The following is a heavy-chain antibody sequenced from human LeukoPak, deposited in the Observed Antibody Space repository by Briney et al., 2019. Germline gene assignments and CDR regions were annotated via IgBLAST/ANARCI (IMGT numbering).Heavy chain of an antibody. CDR2: ISIFNANT. J-gene: IGHJ4*02. D-gene: IGHD2-21*01. CDR3: ARGVISPLDY. V-gene: IGHV1-18*01. CDR1: GYTFTNYG. Sequence: GASVKVSCKASGYTFTNYGISWVRQAPGQGLEWMGWISIFNANTNNAQKLQGRVTMTTDTSTSTAYMELRGLRSDDTAVYYCARGVISPLDYWGQGTLVTVSS.